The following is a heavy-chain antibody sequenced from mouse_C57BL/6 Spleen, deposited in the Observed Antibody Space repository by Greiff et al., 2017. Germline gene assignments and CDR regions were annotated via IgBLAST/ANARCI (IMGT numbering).Heavy chain of an antibody. CDR2: IYPGDGDT. CDR1: GYAFSSSW. Sequence: VQLQQSGPELVKPGASVKISCKASGYAFSSSWMNWVKQRPGQGLEWIGRIYPGDGDTNYNGKFKGKATLTADKSSSTAYMQLSSLTSEDSAVYYCASTVVDWGQGTLVTVSA. D-gene: IGHD1-1*01. CDR3: ASTVVD. J-gene: IGHJ3*01. V-gene: IGHV1-82*01.